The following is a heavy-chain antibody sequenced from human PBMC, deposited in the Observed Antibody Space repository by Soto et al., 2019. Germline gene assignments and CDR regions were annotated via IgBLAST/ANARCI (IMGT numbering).Heavy chain of an antibody. J-gene: IGHJ3*02. CDR3: AREYYYGSGVREDAFDI. Sequence: GALVKVSCKDSGGTFSSYTISWVRQSPGQGLEWMGRIIPILGIANYAQKFQGRVTITADKSTSTAYMELSSLRSEDTAVYYCAREYYYGSGVREDAFDIWGQGTMVTVSS. CDR1: GGTFSSYT. V-gene: IGHV1-69*02. CDR2: IIPILGIA. D-gene: IGHD3-10*01.